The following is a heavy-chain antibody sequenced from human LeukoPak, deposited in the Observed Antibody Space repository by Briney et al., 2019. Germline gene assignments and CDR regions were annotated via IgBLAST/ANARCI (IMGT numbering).Heavy chain of an antibody. CDR2: IIPIFGTA. CDR3: ASLSRGVFDY. CDR1: GGAFSSYA. D-gene: IGHD3-10*01. J-gene: IGHJ4*02. Sequence: GASVKVSCKASGGAFSSYAISWVRQAPGQGLEWMGGIIPIFGTANYAQKFQGRVTITADKSTSTAYMELSSLRSEDTAVYYCASLSRGVFDYWGQGTLVTVSS. V-gene: IGHV1-69*06.